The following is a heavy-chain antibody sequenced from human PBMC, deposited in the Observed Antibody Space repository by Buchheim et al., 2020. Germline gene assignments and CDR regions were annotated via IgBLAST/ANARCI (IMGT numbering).Heavy chain of an antibody. V-gene: IGHV1-58*02. CDR2: IVVGSGNT. CDR1: GSTFTSSA. D-gene: IGHD3-3*01. J-gene: IGHJ6*02. CDR3: AAPSLYYDFWSGYSLYGMDV. Sequence: QMQLVQSGPEVKKPGTSVKVSCKASGSTFTSSAMQWVRQARGQRLEWIGWIVVGSGNTNYAQKFQERVTITRDMSTRTAYMELSSLRSEDTAVYYCAAPSLYYDFWSGYSLYGMDVWGQGTT.